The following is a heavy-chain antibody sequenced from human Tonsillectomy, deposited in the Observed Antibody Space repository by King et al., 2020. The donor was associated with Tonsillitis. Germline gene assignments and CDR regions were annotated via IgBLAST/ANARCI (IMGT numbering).Heavy chain of an antibody. CDR3: ASSLYYYDSSGYYNLDY. CDR1: GGTFSSYA. J-gene: IGHJ4*02. Sequence: VQLVQSGAEVKKPGSSVKVSCKASGGTFSSYAISWVRQAPGQGLEWMGGIIPIFGTANYAQKFQGRVTITADESTSTAYMELSSLRSEDTAVYYCASSLYYYDSSGYYNLDYWGQGTLVTVSS. V-gene: IGHV1-69*01. D-gene: IGHD3-22*01. CDR2: IIPIFGTA.